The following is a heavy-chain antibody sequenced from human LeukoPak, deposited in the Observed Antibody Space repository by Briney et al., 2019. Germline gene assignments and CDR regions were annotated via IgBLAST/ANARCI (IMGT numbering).Heavy chain of an antibody. D-gene: IGHD3-9*01. V-gene: IGHV3-30*18. CDR1: GFTFSNYG. CDR3: AKGATDYDILTGYDY. J-gene: IGHJ4*02. Sequence: GRSLRLSCAASGFTFSNYGMHWVRQAPGKGLEWVAVISYDGSNKFYADSVKGRFTISRDNSKSTLYLQMNSLRAEDTAVYYCAKGATDYDILTGYDYWGQGTLVTVSS. CDR2: ISYDGSNK.